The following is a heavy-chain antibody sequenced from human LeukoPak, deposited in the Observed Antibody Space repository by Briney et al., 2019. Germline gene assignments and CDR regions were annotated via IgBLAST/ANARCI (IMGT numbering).Heavy chain of an antibody. CDR1: GYTFTGYY. Sequence: GASVKVSCKASGYTFTGYYMHWVRQAPGQGLEWMGWINPNSGGTNYAQKFQGRVTMTRDTSISTAYMGLSRLRSDDTAVYYCARFGELLSLNYYYYGMDVWGQGTTVTVSS. V-gene: IGHV1-2*02. CDR2: INPNSGGT. CDR3: ARFGELLSLNYYYYGMDV. D-gene: IGHD3-10*01. J-gene: IGHJ6*02.